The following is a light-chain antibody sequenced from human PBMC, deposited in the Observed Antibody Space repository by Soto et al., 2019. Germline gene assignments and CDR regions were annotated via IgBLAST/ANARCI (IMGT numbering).Light chain of an antibody. CDR3: HQYYSHPLT. CDR2: WSS. J-gene: IGKJ4*01. CDR1: QSILYRSNNKNY. Sequence: DIVMTQSPDSLAVSLGERATINCKSSQSILYRSNNKNYLSWYQEKPRQPPKLLIYWSSTRESGVPDRFSGSGSETDFTLTISSLQAEDVAVYYCHQYYSHPLTFGGGTKVEIK. V-gene: IGKV4-1*01.